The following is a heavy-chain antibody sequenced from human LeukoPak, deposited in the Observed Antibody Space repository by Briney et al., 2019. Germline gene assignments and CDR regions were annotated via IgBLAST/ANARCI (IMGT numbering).Heavy chain of an antibody. CDR3: AKPTMGGDYFFDAFDI. CDR2: ISGSGGST. D-gene: IGHD4-17*01. V-gene: IGHV3-23*01. Sequence: GGSLRLSCAASGFTFSSYAMSWVRQAPGKGLEWVSAISGSGGSTYYADSVKGRFTISRGNSKDTLYLQMNSLRAEDTAVYYCAKPTMGGDYFFDAFDIWGQGTMVTVSS. J-gene: IGHJ3*02. CDR1: GFTFSSYA.